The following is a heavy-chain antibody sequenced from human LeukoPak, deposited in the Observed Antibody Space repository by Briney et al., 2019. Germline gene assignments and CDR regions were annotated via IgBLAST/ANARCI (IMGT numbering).Heavy chain of an antibody. CDR1: GFTFSSYS. CDR2: ISSSSSYI. V-gene: IGHV3-21*01. CDR3: ARDRPNCSSTSCYYYYGMDV. D-gene: IGHD2-2*01. J-gene: IGHJ6*02. Sequence: GGSLRLSCAASGFTFSSYSINWVRQAPGKGLEWVSSISSSSSYIYYADSVKGRFTISRDNAKNSLYLQMNSLRAEDTAVYYCARDRPNCSSTSCYYYYGMDVWGQGTTVTVSS.